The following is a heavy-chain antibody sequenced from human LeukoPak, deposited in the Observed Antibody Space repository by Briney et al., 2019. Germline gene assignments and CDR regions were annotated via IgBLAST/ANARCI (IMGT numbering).Heavy chain of an antibody. D-gene: IGHD5-12*01. CDR1: GFTFSSYA. CDR3: ARGHGGYSGYDWGYYFDY. J-gene: IGHJ4*02. Sequence: GGSLRLSCAASGFTFSSYAMHWVRQAPGKGLEWVAAISYDGSNKYYADSVKGRFTISRDNSKNTLYLQMNSLRAEDTAVYYCARGHGGYSGYDWGYYFDYWGQGTLVTVSS. CDR2: ISYDGSNK. V-gene: IGHV3-30-3*01.